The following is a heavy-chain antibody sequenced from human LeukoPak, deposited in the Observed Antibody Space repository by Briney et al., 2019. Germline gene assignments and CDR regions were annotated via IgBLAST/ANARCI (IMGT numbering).Heavy chain of an antibody. CDR1: GFTFSSYA. J-gene: IGHJ4*02. Sequence: GGSLRLSCAASGFTFSSYAMHWVRQAPGKGLEYVSTISSNGDSTYYANSVKGRFTISRDNSKNTLYLQMGSLRAEDMAVYYCAKDRSIGTYYTFDHWGQGSLVTVSS. V-gene: IGHV3-64*01. CDR3: AKDRSIGTYYTFDH. CDR2: ISSNGDST. D-gene: IGHD1-26*01.